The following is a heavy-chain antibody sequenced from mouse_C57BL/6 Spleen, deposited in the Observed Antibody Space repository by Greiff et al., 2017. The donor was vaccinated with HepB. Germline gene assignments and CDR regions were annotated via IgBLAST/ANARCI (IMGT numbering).Heavy chain of an antibody. D-gene: IGHD3-1*01. J-gene: IGHJ2*01. Sequence: EVMLVESGGGLVKPGGSLKLSCAASGFTFSSYAMSWVRQTPEKRLEWVATISDGGSYTYYPDNVKGRFTISRDNAKNNLYLQMSHLKSEDTAMYYGARDRGRSLYYFDYWGQGTTLTVSS. CDR1: GFTFSSYA. V-gene: IGHV5-4*01. CDR2: ISDGGSYT. CDR3: ARDRGRSLYYFDY.